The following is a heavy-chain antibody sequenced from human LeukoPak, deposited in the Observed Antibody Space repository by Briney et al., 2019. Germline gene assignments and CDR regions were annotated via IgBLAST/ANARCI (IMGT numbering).Heavy chain of an antibody. J-gene: IGHJ4*02. CDR2: ISNSGGNT. Sequence: GGSLRLSCAASGFTFSSYAMSWVRQAPGKGLEWVSVISNSGGNTYYADSVKGRFTISRDNSKNALYLQMNSLRAEDTAVYYCAKVPRLTTGYWGQGTLVTVSS. CDR3: AKVPRLTTGY. V-gene: IGHV3-23*01. CDR1: GFTFSSYA. D-gene: IGHD4-17*01.